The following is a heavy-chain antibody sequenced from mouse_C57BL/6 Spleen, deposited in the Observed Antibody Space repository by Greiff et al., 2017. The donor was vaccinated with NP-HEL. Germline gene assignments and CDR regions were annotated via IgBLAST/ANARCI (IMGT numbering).Heavy chain of an antibody. CDR2: ILPGSGST. Sequence: QVQLQQSGAELMKPGASVKLSCKATGYTFTGYWIEWVKQRPGHGLEWIGEILPGSGSTNYIEKFKGKATFTADTSSNTAYMQLSSLTTEDSAIYYCARREEAQATAWFAYWGQGTLVTVSA. CDR1: GYTFTGYW. V-gene: IGHV1-9*01. D-gene: IGHD3-2*02. J-gene: IGHJ3*01. CDR3: ARREEAQATAWFAY.